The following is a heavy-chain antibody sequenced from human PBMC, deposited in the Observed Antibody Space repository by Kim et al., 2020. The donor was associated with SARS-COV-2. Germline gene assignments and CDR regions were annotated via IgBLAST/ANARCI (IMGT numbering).Heavy chain of an antibody. V-gene: IGHV1-18*01. D-gene: IGHD3-9*01. CDR3: ARDRGAMVVINEGGMDV. CDR1: GYRFASYV. J-gene: IGHJ6*02. Sequence: ASVKVSCKASGYRFASYVINWVRQAPGQGLEWMGWISADNGNTKYPEKMQGRVTMTTDTSTSTAYMELRNLRSDDTAVYYCARDRGAMVVINEGGMDVWGQGTTVTVSS. CDR2: ISADNGNT.